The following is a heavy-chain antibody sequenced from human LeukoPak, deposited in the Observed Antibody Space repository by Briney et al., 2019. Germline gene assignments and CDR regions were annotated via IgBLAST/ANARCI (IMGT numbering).Heavy chain of an antibody. Sequence: PSETLSLTCSVSGGSFSSYYWTWIRQSPGKGLEWIGYISYSGSTNYNPSLQSRVTISQDTSKNHFSLKLTSVTAADTAVYYCARDRGFWDGHPGIYDFWGQGTLVAVSS. V-gene: IGHV4-59*01. J-gene: IGHJ4*02. CDR3: ARDRGFWDGHPGIYDF. CDR2: ISYSGST. CDR1: GGSFSSYY. D-gene: IGHD3-3*01.